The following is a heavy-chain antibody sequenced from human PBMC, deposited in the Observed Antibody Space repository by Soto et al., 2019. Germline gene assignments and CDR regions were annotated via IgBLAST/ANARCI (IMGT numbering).Heavy chain of an antibody. CDR3: ARAQEHYDFWSGYYKSWFDP. D-gene: IGHD3-3*01. CDR1: VYTFTSYD. J-gene: IGHJ5*02. V-gene: IGHV1-8*01. CDR2: MNPNSGNT. Sequence: ASVKVSCKASVYTFTSYDINWVRQATGQGLEWMGWMNPNSGNTGYAQKFQGRVTMTRNTSISTAYMELSSLRSEDTAVYYCARAQEHYDFWSGYYKSWFDPWGQGTLVTVSS.